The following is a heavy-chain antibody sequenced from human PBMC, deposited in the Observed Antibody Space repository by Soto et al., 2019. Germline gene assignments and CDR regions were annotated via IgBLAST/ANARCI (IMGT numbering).Heavy chain of an antibody. Sequence: GGSLRLSCAASGFTFSSYGMHWVRQAPGKGLEWVAVISYDGSNKYYADSVKGRFTISRDNSKNTLYLQMNSLRAEDTAVYYCAKEDSGYDWGLGYYFDYWGQGTLVTVSS. CDR3: AKEDSGYDWGLGYYFDY. D-gene: IGHD5-12*01. V-gene: IGHV3-30*18. J-gene: IGHJ4*02. CDR1: GFTFSSYG. CDR2: ISYDGSNK.